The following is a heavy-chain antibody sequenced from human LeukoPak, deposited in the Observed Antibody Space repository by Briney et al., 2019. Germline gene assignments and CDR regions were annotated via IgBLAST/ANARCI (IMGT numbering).Heavy chain of an antibody. CDR1: GYTFTRYG. J-gene: IGHJ4*02. V-gene: IGHV1-8*01. Sequence: GASVKVSCKASGYTFTRYGISWVRQATGQGLEWMGWMNPNSGNTGYAQKFQGRVTMTRNTSISTAYMELSSLRSEDTAVYYCARRKERSYGSVDYWGQGTLVTVSS. D-gene: IGHD5-18*01. CDR3: ARRKERSYGSVDY. CDR2: MNPNSGNT.